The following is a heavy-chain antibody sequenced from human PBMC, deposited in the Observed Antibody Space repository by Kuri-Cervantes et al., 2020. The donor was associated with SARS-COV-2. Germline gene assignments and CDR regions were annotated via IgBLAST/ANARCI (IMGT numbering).Heavy chain of an antibody. CDR2: MNPNNGNT. CDR3: ATGPPYCSSTSCYTNWFDP. CDR1: GYIFTTCE. Sequence: ASVKVSCKASGYIFTTCEINWVRQVPGQGLEWIGWMNPNNGNTGYAQKFQGRVTITRDTSMNTAYMDLGSLTSEDTAVYYCATGPPYCSSTSCYTNWFDPWGQGTLVTVSS. D-gene: IGHD2-2*02. V-gene: IGHV1-8*03. J-gene: IGHJ5*02.